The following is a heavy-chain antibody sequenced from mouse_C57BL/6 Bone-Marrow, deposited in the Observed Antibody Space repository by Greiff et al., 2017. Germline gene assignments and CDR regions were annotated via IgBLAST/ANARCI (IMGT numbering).Heavy chain of an antibody. CDR1: GFNIKDDY. V-gene: IGHV14-4*01. CDR2: IDPENGDT. D-gene: IGHD3-2*02. CDR3: TTRTAQALYAMDY. J-gene: IGHJ4*01. Sequence: VQLQQSGAELVRPGASVKLSCTASGFNIKDDYMHWVKQRPEQGLEWIGWIDPENGDTEYASKFQGKATITADTSSNTAYLQLSSLTSEDTAVYYCTTRTAQALYAMDYWGQRTSVTVSS.